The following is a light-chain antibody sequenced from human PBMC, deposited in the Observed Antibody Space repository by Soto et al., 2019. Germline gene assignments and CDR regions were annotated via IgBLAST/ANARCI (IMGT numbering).Light chain of an antibody. Sequence: DIEITQSPSTLSASVGDRVTITCRASQSISSWLAWYQQKPGKAPKLLIYDASSLASGVPSRFSGSGSGTECTLTISRLQPDDFATYYCQQYNSYSEAFGQGTKVDIK. J-gene: IGKJ1*01. V-gene: IGKV1-5*01. CDR3: QQYNSYSEA. CDR2: DAS. CDR1: QSISSW.